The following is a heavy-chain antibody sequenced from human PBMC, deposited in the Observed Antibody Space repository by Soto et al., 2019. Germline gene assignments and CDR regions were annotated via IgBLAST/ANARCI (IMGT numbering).Heavy chain of an antibody. Sequence: PSETLSLTCTVSGGSISSSSYYWGWIRQPPGKGLEWIGSIYYSGNAYYNPSLKRRVTISVDTAKNQFSLKLSSVTAADTAVYYCDRRYYSGLGSYYSRPFDFLGQGTLVTVSS. J-gene: IGHJ4*02. CDR2: IYYSGNA. D-gene: IGHD3-10*01. CDR1: GGSISSSSYY. CDR3: DRRYYSGLGSYYSRPFDF. V-gene: IGHV4-39*01.